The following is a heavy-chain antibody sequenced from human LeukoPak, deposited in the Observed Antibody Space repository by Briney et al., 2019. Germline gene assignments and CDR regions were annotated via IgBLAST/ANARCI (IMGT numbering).Heavy chain of an antibody. CDR3: ARDLGGSYPLGAFDI. CDR1: GYSISSGYY. V-gene: IGHV4-38-2*02. CDR2: LYHSGST. D-gene: IGHD1-26*01. J-gene: IGHJ3*02. Sequence: PSETLSLTCTVSGYSISSGYYWGWIRQPPGKGLEWIGSLYHSGSTYYNPSLKSRVIISVDTSKNQFSLKLSSVTAADTVVYYCARDLGGSYPLGAFDIWGQGTMVTVSS.